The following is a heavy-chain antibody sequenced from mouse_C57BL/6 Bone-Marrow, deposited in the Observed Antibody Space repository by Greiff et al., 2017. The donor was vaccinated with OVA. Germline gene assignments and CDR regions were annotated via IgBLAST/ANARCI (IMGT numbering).Heavy chain of an antibody. Sequence: DVQLVESGGGLVKPGGSLKLSCAASGFTFSDYGMHWVRQAPEKGLEWVAYISSGSSTIYYADTVKGRFTISRDNAKNTLFLQMTSLRSEDTAMYYCARMTGTGFAYWGQGTLVTVSA. D-gene: IGHD4-1*01. J-gene: IGHJ3*01. CDR1: GFTFSDYG. CDR2: ISSGSSTI. CDR3: ARMTGTGFAY. V-gene: IGHV5-17*01.